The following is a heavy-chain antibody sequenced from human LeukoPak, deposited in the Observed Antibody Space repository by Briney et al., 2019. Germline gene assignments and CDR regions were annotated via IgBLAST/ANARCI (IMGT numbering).Heavy chain of an antibody. CDR2: ISNSGGRT. V-gene: IGHV3-23*01. Sequence: GGSLRLSCAASGFTFSSYAMSWVRQASGKGLEWVSSISNSGGRTFYTDSVKGRFTISRDNSKITLYLQMNSLRAEDTAVYYCAKSYNGYESKPDYWGQGTLVTVSS. D-gene: IGHD5-12*01. CDR3: AKSYNGYESKPDY. J-gene: IGHJ4*02. CDR1: GFTFSSYA.